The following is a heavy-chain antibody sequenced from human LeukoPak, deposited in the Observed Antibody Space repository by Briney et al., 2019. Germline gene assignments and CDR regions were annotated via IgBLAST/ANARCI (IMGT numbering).Heavy chain of an antibody. D-gene: IGHD6-19*01. CDR2: INHSGST. CDR3: ARTDNYQWPYAFDI. Sequence: SETLSLTCAVYGGSFSGYYWSWIRQPPGKGLEWIGEINHSGSTNYNPSLKSRITISVDTSKNQFSLKLSSVTAADTAVYYCARTDNYQWPYAFDIWGQGTMVTVSS. CDR1: GGSFSGYY. V-gene: IGHV4-34*01. J-gene: IGHJ3*02.